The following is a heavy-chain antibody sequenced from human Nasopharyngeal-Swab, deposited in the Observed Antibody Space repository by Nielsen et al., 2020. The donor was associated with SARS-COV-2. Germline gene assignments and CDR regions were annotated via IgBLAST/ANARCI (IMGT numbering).Heavy chain of an antibody. CDR1: GFTFSSYG. J-gene: IGHJ4*02. V-gene: IGHV3-30*18. Sequence: GESLKISCAASGFTFSSYGMHWVRQAPGKGLEWVAVISYDGSNKYYADSVKGRFTISRDNSKNTLYLQMNSLRAEDTAVYYCAKDRAFCSTSCYFYDYWGQGTLVTVSS. CDR3: AKDRAFCSTSCYFYDY. CDR2: ISYDGSNK. D-gene: IGHD2-2*01.